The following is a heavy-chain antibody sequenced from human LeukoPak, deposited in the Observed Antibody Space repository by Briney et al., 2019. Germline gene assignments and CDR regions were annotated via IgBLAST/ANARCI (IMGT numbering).Heavy chain of an antibody. CDR3: ARIDSRGSTWDY. Sequence: GGSLRLSCAASGFTFSNHWMSWVRQAPGKGLEWVANIRPDGSAKYYGDSVEGRLTISRDNAKNSLYLQMNSLRADDTAVYYCARIDSRGSTWDYWGQGTLVTVSS. D-gene: IGHD3-22*01. V-gene: IGHV3-7*01. CDR1: GFTFSNHW. CDR2: IRPDGSAK. J-gene: IGHJ4*02.